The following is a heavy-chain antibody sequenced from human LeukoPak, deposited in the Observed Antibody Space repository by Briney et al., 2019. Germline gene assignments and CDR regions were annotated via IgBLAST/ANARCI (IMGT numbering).Heavy chain of an antibody. CDR1: GFTFSSYW. J-gene: IGHJ4*02. CDR3: ARGSSWYYFDY. V-gene: IGHV3-7*04. Sequence: GGSLRLSCAASGFTFSSYWMSWVRQAPGKGLXXXANIKQDGSEKYYVDSVKGRFTISRDNAKNSLYLQMNSLRAEDTAVYYCARGSSWYYFDYWGQGTLVTVSS. D-gene: IGHD6-13*01. CDR2: IKQDGSEK.